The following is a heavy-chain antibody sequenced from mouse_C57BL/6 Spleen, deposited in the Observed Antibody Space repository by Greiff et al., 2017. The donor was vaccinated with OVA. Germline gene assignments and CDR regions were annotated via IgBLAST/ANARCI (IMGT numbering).Heavy chain of an antibody. V-gene: IGHV1-26*01. CDR2: INPNNGGT. Sequence: EVQLQQSGPELVKPGASVKISCKASGYTFTDYYMNWVKQSHGKSLEWIGDINPNNGGTSYNQKFKGKATLTVDKSSSTAYMELRSLTSEDSAVYYCARGSFASGWDYWGQGTTLTVSS. D-gene: IGHD3-1*01. J-gene: IGHJ2*01. CDR3: ARGSFASGWDY. CDR1: GYTFTDYY.